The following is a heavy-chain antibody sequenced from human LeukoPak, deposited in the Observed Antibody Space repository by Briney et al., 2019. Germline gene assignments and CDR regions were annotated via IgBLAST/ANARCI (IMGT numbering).Heavy chain of an antibody. D-gene: IGHD5-18*01. J-gene: IGHJ2*01. V-gene: IGHV4-59*11. CDR2: IYYSAST. CDR3: ARHTYGSYWSFDL. CDR1: GGSISSHY. Sequence: SETLSLTCTVSGGSISSHYWSGIRQPPGKGLEWIGYIYYSASTDTDYNPSLKSRVTISVDTSKNQFSLKLSSVTAADTAVYYCARHTYGSYWSFDLWGRGTLVTVSS.